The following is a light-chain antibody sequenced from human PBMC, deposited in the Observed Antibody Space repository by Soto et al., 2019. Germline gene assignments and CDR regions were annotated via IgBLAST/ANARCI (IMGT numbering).Light chain of an antibody. CDR2: GVS. Sequence: EIVLTQSPGTLSLSPGERATLSCRASQSVTSSYLAWYQQKPGQAPRLLIYGVSNRATGIPDRFSGSGSGADFSLTISRLEPEDFAVYICQQYGNTPPTFGQGTKLEIK. CDR1: QSVTSSY. J-gene: IGKJ2*01. V-gene: IGKV3-20*01. CDR3: QQYGNTPPT.